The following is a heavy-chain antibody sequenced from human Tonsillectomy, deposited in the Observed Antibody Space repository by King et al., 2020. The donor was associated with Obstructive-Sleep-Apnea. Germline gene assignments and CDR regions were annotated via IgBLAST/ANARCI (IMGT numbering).Heavy chain of an antibody. V-gene: IGHV4-39*07. J-gene: IGHJ5*02. D-gene: IGHD6-13*01. CDR3: ARKCASGTSWFDP. Sequence: QLQESGPGLVKPSETLSLICIVSGGSISSSSSYWGWIRQPPGKGLEWIGSVYYSWRTYYNPSLKSRDTISVDTSKDQVSLKLTSVTAADTAVYYCARKCASGTSWFDPWGQGTLVTVSS. CDR2: VYYSWRT. CDR1: GGSISSSSSY.